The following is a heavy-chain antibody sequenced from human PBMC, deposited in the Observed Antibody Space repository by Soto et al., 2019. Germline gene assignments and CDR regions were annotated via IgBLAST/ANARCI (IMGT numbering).Heavy chain of an antibody. J-gene: IGHJ6*02. V-gene: IGHV1-69*01. CDR2: IIPIFGTA. CDR3: AKQAIYYDSSGYYYYYGMDV. CDR1: GGTFSSYA. Sequence: QVQLVQSGAEVKKPGSSVKVSCKASGGTFSSYAISWVRQAPGQGLEWMGGIIPIFGTANYAQKFQGRVKINADESTSTAYMELSSLRSEDTAVYYCAKQAIYYDSSGYYYYYGMDVWGQGTTVTVSS. D-gene: IGHD3-22*01.